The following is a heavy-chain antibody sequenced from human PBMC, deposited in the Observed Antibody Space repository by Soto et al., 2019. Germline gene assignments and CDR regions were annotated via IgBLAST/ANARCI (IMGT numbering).Heavy chain of an antibody. V-gene: IGHV3-30*03. D-gene: IGHD2-2*01. CDR3: ARQGMPHHNWFDP. J-gene: IGHJ5*02. Sequence: QVQLVESGGGVVQPGRSLRLSWAASGFTFNNYGIHWVRQAPGKGREWVEVISYDGSNKYYADSVEGRFTISRDSSKNTLYLQLDSLRAEDTAVYYCARQGMPHHNWFDPWGQGTLVTVSS. CDR1: GFTFNNYG. CDR2: ISYDGSNK.